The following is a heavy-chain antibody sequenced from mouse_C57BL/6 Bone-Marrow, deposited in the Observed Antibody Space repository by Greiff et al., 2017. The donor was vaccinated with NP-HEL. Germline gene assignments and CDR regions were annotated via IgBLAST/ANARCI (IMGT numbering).Heavy chain of an antibody. D-gene: IGHD2-4*01. Sequence: EVMLVESGGGLVKPGGSLKLSCAASGFTFSSYAMSWVRQTPEKRLEWVATISDGGSYTYYPDNVKGRITISRDNAKNNLYLQMSHLKSEDTAMYYCARVGDYDDYAMDYWGQGTSVTVSS. CDR3: ARVGDYDDYAMDY. J-gene: IGHJ4*01. CDR1: GFTFSSYA. V-gene: IGHV5-4*03. CDR2: ISDGGSYT.